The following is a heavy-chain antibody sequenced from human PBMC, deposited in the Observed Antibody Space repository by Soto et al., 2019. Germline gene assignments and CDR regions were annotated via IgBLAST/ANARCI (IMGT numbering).Heavy chain of an antibody. J-gene: IGHJ4*02. CDR3: AKEGFYYFDY. CDR2: ISYDGSNK. Sequence: PGGSLRLSCAASGFTCSSYGMHWVRQAPGKGLEWVAVISYDGSNKYYADSVKGRFTISRDNSKNTLYLQMNSLRAEDTAVYYCAKEGFYYFDYWGQGTLVTVSS. V-gene: IGHV3-30*18. CDR1: GFTCSSYG.